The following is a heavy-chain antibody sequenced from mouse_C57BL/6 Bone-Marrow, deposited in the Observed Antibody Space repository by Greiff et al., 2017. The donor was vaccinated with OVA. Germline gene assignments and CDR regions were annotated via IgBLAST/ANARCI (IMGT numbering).Heavy chain of an antibody. CDR2: IDPSDSYT. V-gene: IGHV1-59*01. D-gene: IGHD1-1*01. CDR1: GYTFTSYW. Sequence: QVQLQQPGAELVRPGTSVKLSCKASGYTFTSYWMHWVKQRPGQGLEWIGVIDPSDSYTNYNQKFKGKATLTVDTSSSTAYMQLSSLTSEDSAVYYCLFITTVVGDFDYWGQGTTLTVSS. J-gene: IGHJ2*01. CDR3: LFITTVVGDFDY.